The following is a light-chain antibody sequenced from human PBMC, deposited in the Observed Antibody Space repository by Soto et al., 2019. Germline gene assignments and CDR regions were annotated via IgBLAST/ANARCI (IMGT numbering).Light chain of an antibody. Sequence: DIQMTQSPSSLSASVGDRVTITCRASQSISSYLNWYQQKPGNAPKLLIYAASSLQSGVPSRFSGSGSGTDFTLTISSLQPEDGAAYYCQQSYSTPLTFGGGTKVEIK. CDR2: AAS. CDR1: QSISSY. V-gene: IGKV1-39*01. J-gene: IGKJ4*01. CDR3: QQSYSTPLT.